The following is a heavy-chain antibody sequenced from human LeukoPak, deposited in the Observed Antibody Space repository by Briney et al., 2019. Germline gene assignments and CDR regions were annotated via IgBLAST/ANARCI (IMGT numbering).Heavy chain of an antibody. V-gene: IGHV4-31*03. Sequence: PSETLSLTCTVSGGSISSGGYYWSWIRQHPGKGLEWIGYIYYSGSTYYNPSLKSRVTISVDTSKNQFSLKLRSVTAADTAVYYCARGDGYNQGSYFDYWGQGTLVTVSS. CDR2: IYYSGST. D-gene: IGHD5-24*01. J-gene: IGHJ4*02. CDR1: GGSISSGGYY. CDR3: ARGDGYNQGSYFDY.